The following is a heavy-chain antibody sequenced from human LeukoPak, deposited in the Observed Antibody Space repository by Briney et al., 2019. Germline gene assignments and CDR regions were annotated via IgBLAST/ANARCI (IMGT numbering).Heavy chain of an antibody. J-gene: IGHJ4*02. V-gene: IGHV4-39*01. D-gene: IGHD3-16*02. CDR1: GGSISSSSYY. CDR3: AARGVIGLDY. Sequence: SETLSLTCTVSGGSISSSSYYWGWIRQPPGKGLEWIGSIYYSGSTYYNPSLKSRVTISVDTSKNQFSLKLSSVTAADTALYYCAARGVIGLDYWGQGTLVTVSS. CDR2: IYYSGST.